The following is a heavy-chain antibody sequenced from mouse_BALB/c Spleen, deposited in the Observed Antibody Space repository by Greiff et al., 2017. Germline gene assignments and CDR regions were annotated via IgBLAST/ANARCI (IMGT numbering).Heavy chain of an antibody. V-gene: IGHV14-4*02. D-gene: IGHD2-14*01. J-gene: IGHJ4*01. CDR3: TEVRPAMDY. CDR1: GFNIKDTY. Sequence: VQLQQSGAELVKPGASVKLSCTASGFNIKDTYMHWVKQRPEQGLEWIGWIDPENGDTEYAPKFQGKATMTADTSSNTAYLQLSSLTSEDTAVYYCTEVRPAMDYWGQGTSVTVSS. CDR2: IDPENGDT.